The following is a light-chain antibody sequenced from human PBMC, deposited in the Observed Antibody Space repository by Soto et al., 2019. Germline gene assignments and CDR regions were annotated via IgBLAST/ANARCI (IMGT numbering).Light chain of an antibody. Sequence: QSVLTQPPSASGSPGQSVTISCTGTSNDVGGYNYVSWYQQHPGKAPKLMIYEVSKRPSGVPDRFSGSKSGNTASLTVSGLQAEDEADYYCSSFAGSFHWVFGGGTKLTVL. CDR2: EVS. CDR3: SSFAGSFHWV. CDR1: SNDVGGYNY. J-gene: IGLJ2*01. V-gene: IGLV2-8*01.